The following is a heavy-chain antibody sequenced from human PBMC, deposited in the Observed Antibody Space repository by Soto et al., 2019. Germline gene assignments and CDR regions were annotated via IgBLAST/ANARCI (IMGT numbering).Heavy chain of an antibody. J-gene: IGHJ6*03. CDR1: GYTFTSYD. V-gene: IGHV1-8*01. CDR2: MNPNSGNT. CDR3: ARGPYYDFWSGYPTVYYYYMDV. Sequence: ASVKVSCKASGYTFTSYDINWVRQATGQGLEWMGWMNPNSGNTGYAQKFQGRVTMTRNTSISTAYMELSSLRSEDTAVYYCARGPYYDFWSGYPTVYYYYMDVWGKGTTVTVSS. D-gene: IGHD3-3*01.